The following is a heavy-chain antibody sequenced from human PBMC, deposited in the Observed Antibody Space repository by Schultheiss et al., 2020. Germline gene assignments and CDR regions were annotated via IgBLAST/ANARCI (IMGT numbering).Heavy chain of an antibody. Sequence: GGSLRLSCAASGFTFSSYAMSWVRQAPGKGLEWVSAISGSGGGTYYADSVKGRFTISRDNSKNTLYLQMNSLRAEDTAVYYCARALEVVYAIPYDYWGQGTLVTVSS. CDR2: ISGSGGGT. CDR1: GFTFSSYA. D-gene: IGHD2-8*02. CDR3: ARALEVVYAIPYDY. J-gene: IGHJ4*02. V-gene: IGHV3-23*01.